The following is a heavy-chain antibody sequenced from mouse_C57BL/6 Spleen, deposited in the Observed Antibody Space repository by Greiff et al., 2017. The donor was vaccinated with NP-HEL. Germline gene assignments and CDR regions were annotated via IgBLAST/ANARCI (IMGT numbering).Heavy chain of an antibody. Sequence: QVQLKQSGAELARPGASVKLSCKASGYTFTSYGISWVKQRTGQGLEWIGEIYPRSGNTYYNEKFKGKATLTADKSSSTAYMELRSLTSEDSAVYFCARSEDYGNAWFAYWGQGTLVTVSA. CDR3: ARSEDYGNAWFAY. J-gene: IGHJ3*01. CDR1: GYTFTSYG. V-gene: IGHV1-81*01. CDR2: IYPRSGNT. D-gene: IGHD2-1*01.